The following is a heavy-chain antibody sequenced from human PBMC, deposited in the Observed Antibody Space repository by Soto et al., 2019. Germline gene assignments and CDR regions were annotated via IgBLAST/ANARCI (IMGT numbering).Heavy chain of an antibody. CDR1: GYTLTELS. V-gene: IGHV1-24*01. CDR3: ATVTPMVRGVITWFDP. CDR2: FDPEDGET. Sequence: QVQLVQSGAEVKKPGASVKVSCKVSGYTLTELSMHWVRQAPGKELEWMGGFDPEDGETIYAQKFQGRVTMTEDTSTDTAYMELSSLRSEDTAVYYCATVTPMVRGVITWFDPWGQGTLVTVSS. J-gene: IGHJ5*02. D-gene: IGHD3-10*01.